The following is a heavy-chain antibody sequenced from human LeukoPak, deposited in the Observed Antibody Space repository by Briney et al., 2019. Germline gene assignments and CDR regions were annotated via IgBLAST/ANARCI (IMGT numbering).Heavy chain of an antibody. J-gene: IGHJ3*02. CDR2: IYTSGST. D-gene: IGHD3-22*01. Sequence: SETLSLTCTVSGGSISSYYWSWIRQPAGKGLEWIGRIYTSGSTNYNPSLKSRVTISVDKSKNQFSLKLSSVTAADTAVYYCVRDLASVVVIEDDAFDIWGQGTMVTVSS. CDR1: GGSISSYY. V-gene: IGHV4-4*07. CDR3: VRDLASVVVIEDDAFDI.